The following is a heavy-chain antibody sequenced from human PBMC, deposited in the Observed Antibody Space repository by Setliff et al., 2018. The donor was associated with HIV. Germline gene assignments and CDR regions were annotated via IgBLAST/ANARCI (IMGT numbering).Heavy chain of an antibody. Sequence: LSLTCAVYGGSFSGHYWSWIRQPPGKGLEWIGETDHIGGKTNHNPSLQGRVSVSVDTSTNQFTLKLTSVTAADTAMYYCARLLVAGTWVHWGLGTLVTVSS. CDR1: GGSFSGHY. CDR2: TDHIGGKT. D-gene: IGHD5-12*01. V-gene: IGHV4-34*01. CDR3: ARLLVAGTWVH. J-gene: IGHJ4*02.